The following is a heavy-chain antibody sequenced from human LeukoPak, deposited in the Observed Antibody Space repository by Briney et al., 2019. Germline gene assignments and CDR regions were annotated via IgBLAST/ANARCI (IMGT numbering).Heavy chain of an antibody. J-gene: IGHJ4*02. CDR3: ARGGITMIVVAPDY. CDR2: ISYDGSNK. V-gene: IGHV3-30*12. D-gene: IGHD3-22*01. CDR1: GFTFSSYG. Sequence: GGSLRLSCAASGFTFSSYGMHWVRQAPGKGLEWVAVISYDGSNKYYADSVKGRFTISRDNSKNTLYLQMNSLRAEDTAVYYCARGGITMIVVAPDYWGQGTLVTVSS.